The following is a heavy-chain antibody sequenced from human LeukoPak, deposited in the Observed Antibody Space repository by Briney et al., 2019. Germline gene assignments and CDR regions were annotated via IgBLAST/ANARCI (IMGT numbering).Heavy chain of an antibody. V-gene: IGHV1-46*01. J-gene: IGHJ4*02. CDR3: ARVTYGSGTYGAFDY. CDR1: GYTFINNW. D-gene: IGHD3-10*01. CDR2: INPTGTAT. Sequence: ASVKVSCKASGYTFINNWMHWVRQAPGQGLEWVGLINPTGTATLYAQKFQGRVTLTRDMSTSTDYMELRSLKSEDTAVYYCARVTYGSGTYGAFDYWGQGTLVTVSS.